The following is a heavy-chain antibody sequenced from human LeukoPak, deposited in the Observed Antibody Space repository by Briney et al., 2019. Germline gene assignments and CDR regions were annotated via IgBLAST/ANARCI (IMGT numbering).Heavy chain of an antibody. D-gene: IGHD2-15*01. CDR1: GFTFSSYW. V-gene: IGHV3-74*01. J-gene: IGHJ6*02. CDR3: ARVYCSGGSCYSVVYYYYGMDV. CDR2: SNSDGSRT. Sequence: GGSLRLSCAASGFTFSSYWMHWVRQAPGKGLVWVSRSNSDGSRTSYADSVKGRFTISRDNAKNTLYLQLNSLRAEDTAIYYCARVYCSGGSCYSVVYYYYGMDVWGQGTTVTVSS.